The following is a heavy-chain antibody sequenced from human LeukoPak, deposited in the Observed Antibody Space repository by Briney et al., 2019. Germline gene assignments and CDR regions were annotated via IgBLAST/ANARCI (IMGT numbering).Heavy chain of an antibody. Sequence: SETLSLTCTVSGASISGSGYYWGWIRQPPGKGLEWIGSIYSSGSTYYNASLQSRVTISIETSKNQISLRLNSVTAADTAVYYCARDREVGATGYYFDYWGQGTLVTVSS. D-gene: IGHD1-26*01. CDR3: ARDREVGATGYYFDY. V-gene: IGHV4-39*02. CDR2: IYSSGST. CDR1: GASISGSGYY. J-gene: IGHJ4*02.